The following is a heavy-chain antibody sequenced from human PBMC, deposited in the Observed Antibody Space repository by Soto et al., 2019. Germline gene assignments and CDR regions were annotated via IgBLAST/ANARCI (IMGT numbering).Heavy chain of an antibody. CDR3: ARGGWITMVRGVIGWFDP. CDR1: GGSFSGCY. Sequence: SETLSLTCAVYGGSFSGCYCSWIRQPPGKGLEWIGEINHSGSTNYNPSLKSRVTISVDTSKNQFSLKLSSVTAADTAVYYCARGGWITMVRGVIGWFDPWGQGTLVTVSS. V-gene: IGHV4-34*01. J-gene: IGHJ5*02. CDR2: INHSGST. D-gene: IGHD3-10*01.